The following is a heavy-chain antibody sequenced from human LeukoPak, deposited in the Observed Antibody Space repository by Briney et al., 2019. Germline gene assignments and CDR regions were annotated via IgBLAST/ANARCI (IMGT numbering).Heavy chain of an antibody. CDR3: ARYPPIPSSAGDY. Sequence: GGSLRLSCGAYGFTFRGYTMHWVRQAPGKGLQWVAVISWDGNKKFYADSVEGRFTISRDNSKNTLSLQMNSLRLEDTAVYYCARYPPIPSSAGDYWGQGTLVTVSS. CDR2: ISWDGNKK. CDR1: GFTFRGYT. V-gene: IGHV3-30*04. D-gene: IGHD3-22*01. J-gene: IGHJ4*02.